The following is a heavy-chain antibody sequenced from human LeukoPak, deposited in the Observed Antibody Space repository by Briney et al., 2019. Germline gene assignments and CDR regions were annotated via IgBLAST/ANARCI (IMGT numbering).Heavy chain of an antibody. Sequence: GGSLRLSCAASGFTFSSSAMNWVRQVPGKGLEWVSASGTAGDTYYADSVKGRFTISRDDSKNTLYLQMTSLRAEDTAVYYCARKTPGTYPFDYWGQGTLVTVSP. V-gene: IGHV3-23*01. CDR1: GFTFSSSA. J-gene: IGHJ4*02. CDR2: SGTAGDT. D-gene: IGHD6-13*01. CDR3: ARKTPGTYPFDY.